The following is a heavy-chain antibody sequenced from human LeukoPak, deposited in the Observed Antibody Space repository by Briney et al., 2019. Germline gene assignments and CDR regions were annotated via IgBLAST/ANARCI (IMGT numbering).Heavy chain of an antibody. CDR2: IRSKAYRGTI. V-gene: IGHV3-49*04. D-gene: IGHD1-1*01. CDR1: GFTFGDHA. Sequence: GGSLRLSCIGSGFTFGDHAMSWARQAPGKGLEWVGFIRSKAYRGTIEYAAAVKGRFTISRDDSASIVYLQMNSLKIEDTAVYYCARGPIQLWIHNAMDVWGQGTTVTVS. CDR3: ARGPIQLWIHNAMDV. J-gene: IGHJ6*02.